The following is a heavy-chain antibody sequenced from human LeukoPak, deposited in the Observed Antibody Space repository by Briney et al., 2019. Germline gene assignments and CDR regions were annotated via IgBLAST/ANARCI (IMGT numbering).Heavy chain of an antibody. D-gene: IGHD2-2*01. CDR3: ARDTCSSTSCFQRSSWFDP. CDR1: GYTFTSYG. CDR2: ISAYNGNT. V-gene: IGHV1-18*04. Sequence: ASVKVSCKASGYTFTSYGISWVRQAPGQGLEWMGWISAYNGNTNYAQKLQGRVTMTTGTSTSTAYMELRSLRSDDTAVYYCARDTCSSTSCFQRSSWFDPWGQGTLVTVSS. J-gene: IGHJ5*02.